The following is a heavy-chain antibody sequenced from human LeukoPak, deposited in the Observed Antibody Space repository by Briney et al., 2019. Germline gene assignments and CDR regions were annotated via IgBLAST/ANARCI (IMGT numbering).Heavy chain of an antibody. CDR1: GGSVSSYY. J-gene: IGHJ4*02. CDR3: AGGVVAATPVDY. CDR2: IYTSGST. V-gene: IGHV4-4*07. D-gene: IGHD2-15*01. Sequence: PSETLSLTCTVSGGSVSSYYWSWIRQPAGKGLEWIGRIYTSGSTNYNPSLKSRVTMSVDTSKDQFSLKLSSVTAADTAAYYCAGGVVAATPVDYWGQGTLVTVSS.